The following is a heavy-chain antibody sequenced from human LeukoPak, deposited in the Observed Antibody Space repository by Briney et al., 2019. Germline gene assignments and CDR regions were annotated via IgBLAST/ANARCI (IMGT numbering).Heavy chain of an antibody. Sequence: PSETLSLTCAVYGGSFSGYYWSWIRQPPGKGLEWIGEINHSGSTNYNPSLKSRVTISVDTSKNQFSLKLSSVTAADTAVYYCAREDDYVWGSYRTYFDYWGQGTLVTGSS. J-gene: IGHJ4*02. D-gene: IGHD3-16*02. V-gene: IGHV4-34*01. CDR1: GGSFSGYY. CDR2: INHSGST. CDR3: AREDDYVWGSYRTYFDY.